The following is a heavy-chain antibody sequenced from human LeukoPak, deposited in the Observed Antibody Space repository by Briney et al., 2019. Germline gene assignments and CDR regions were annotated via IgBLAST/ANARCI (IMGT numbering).Heavy chain of an antibody. D-gene: IGHD3-10*01. CDR2: ISGSSSYI. Sequence: PGGALRLSCAASGFTFSSYSMNWVRQAPGKGLEWVSFISGSSSYIYDADSVKGRFTISRDNAKNSLYLQMNSLRAEDTAVYYCARGEYGSGSYHIDYWGQGTLVTVSS. V-gene: IGHV3-21*01. J-gene: IGHJ4*02. CDR1: GFTFSSYS. CDR3: ARGEYGSGSYHIDY.